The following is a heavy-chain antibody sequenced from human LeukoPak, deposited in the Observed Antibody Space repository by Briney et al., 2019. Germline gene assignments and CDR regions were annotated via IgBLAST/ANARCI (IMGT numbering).Heavy chain of an antibody. J-gene: IGHJ4*02. V-gene: IGHV1-46*01. CDR2: INPSGGST. CDR3: ARGCGGDCYATNFDY. CDR1: GYTFTSYY. Sequence: ASEKVSCKASGYTFTSYYMHWVRQAPGQGLEWMGIINPSGGSTSYAQKFQGRVTMTRDTSTSTVYMELSSLRSEDTAVYYCARGCGGDCYATNFDYWGQGTLVTVSS. D-gene: IGHD2-21*02.